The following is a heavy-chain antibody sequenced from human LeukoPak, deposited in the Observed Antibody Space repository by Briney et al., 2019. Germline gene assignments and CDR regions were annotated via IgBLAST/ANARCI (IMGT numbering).Heavy chain of an antibody. CDR2: INHSGST. D-gene: IGHD4-17*01. CDR1: GGSISSGGYY. Sequence: SQTLSLTCTVSGGSISSGGYYWSWIRQHPGKGLEWIGEINHSGSTNYNPSLKGRVTISVDTSKNQFSLKLSSVTAADTAVYYCASYTDTTGNFDYWGQGTLVTVSS. CDR3: ASYTDTTGNFDY. V-gene: IGHV4-31*03. J-gene: IGHJ4*02.